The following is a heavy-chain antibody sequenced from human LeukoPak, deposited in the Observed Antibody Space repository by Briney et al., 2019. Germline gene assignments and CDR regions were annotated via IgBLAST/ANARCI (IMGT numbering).Heavy chain of an antibody. J-gene: IGHJ4*02. CDR1: GFTFSSYW. D-gene: IGHD5-24*01. CDR2: INSDGSST. CDR3: ARADGSILLDY. V-gene: IGHV3-74*01. Sequence: GGSQRLSCAASGFTFSSYWMHWVRQAPGKGLVWVSRINSDGSSTSYADSVKGRFAISRDNAKNTLYLQMNSLRAEDTAVYYCARADGSILLDYWGQGTLVTVSS.